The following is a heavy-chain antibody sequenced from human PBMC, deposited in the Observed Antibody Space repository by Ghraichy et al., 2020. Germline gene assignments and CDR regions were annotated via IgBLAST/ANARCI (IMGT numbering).Heavy chain of an antibody. CDR3: TRDQRGYSGYHYVGVRFDP. CDR1: GFSFGDYD. J-gene: IGHJ5*02. Sequence: GSLRLSCTASGFSFGDYDMSWFRQAPGKGLEWVGFIRSKAYGGTIEYAASVKGRFTISRDDSKSIAYLQMNSLKTEDTAVYYCTRDQRGYSGYHYVGVRFDPWGQGTLVTVSS. V-gene: IGHV3-49*03. CDR2: IRSKAYGGTI. D-gene: IGHD5-12*01.